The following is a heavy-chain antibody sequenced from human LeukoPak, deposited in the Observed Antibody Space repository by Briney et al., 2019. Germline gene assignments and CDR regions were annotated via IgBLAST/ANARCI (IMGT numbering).Heavy chain of an antibody. J-gene: IGHJ6*03. CDR3: ARDRHTPYCSSTSCYRSYMDV. CDR1: GFTFSSYS. V-gene: IGHV3-48*01. D-gene: IGHD2-2*01. Sequence: PGGSLRLSCAASGFTFSSYSMNWVRQAPGKGLEWVSYISSSSSTIYYADSVKGRFTISRDNAKNSLYLQMNSLRAEDTAVYYCARDRHTPYCSSTSCYRSYMDVWGKGTTVTVSS. CDR2: ISSSSSTI.